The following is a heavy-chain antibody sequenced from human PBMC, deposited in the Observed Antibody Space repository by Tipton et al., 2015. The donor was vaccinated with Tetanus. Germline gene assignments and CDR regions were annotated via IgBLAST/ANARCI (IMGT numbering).Heavy chain of an antibody. V-gene: IGHV3-53*01. CDR1: GFTVSSNY. Sequence: SLRLSCAASGFTVSSNYMSWVRQAPGKGLEWVSVIYSGGSTYYADSVKGRFTISRDNSKNTLYLQMNSLRAEDTAVHYCARGGYSSGWYYDYWGQGTLVTVSS. D-gene: IGHD6-19*01. CDR2: IYSGGST. J-gene: IGHJ4*02. CDR3: ARGGYSSGWYYDY.